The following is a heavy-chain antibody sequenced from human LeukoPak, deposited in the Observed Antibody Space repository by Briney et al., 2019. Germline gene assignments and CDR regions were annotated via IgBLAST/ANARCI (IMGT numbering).Heavy chain of an antibody. D-gene: IGHD1-26*01. Sequence: AWGSLRPSCAGPGFNLSSYCISWVRQAPGKGLEWVSVIHGDGTTYYADSVKGRFTISRDNSKNTLYLQRNTLRGDDTAVYYCARANRGAFDQWGQGTLVTVSS. J-gene: IGHJ4*02. CDR1: GFNLSSYC. CDR2: IHGDGTT. CDR3: ARANRGAFDQ. V-gene: IGHV3-53*01.